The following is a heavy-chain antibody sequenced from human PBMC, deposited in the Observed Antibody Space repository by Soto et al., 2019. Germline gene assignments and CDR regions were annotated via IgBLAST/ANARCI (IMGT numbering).Heavy chain of an antibody. J-gene: IGHJ6*02. CDR1: GFTFSSYG. D-gene: IGHD3-22*01. Sequence: GGSLRLSCAASGFTFSSYGMHWVRQAPGKGLEWVAVISYDGSNKYYADSVKGRFTISRDNSKSTLYLQMNSLRAEDTAVYYCAKDRDSSGSYGMNVWGQGTTVTVSS. CDR2: ISYDGSNK. CDR3: AKDRDSSGSYGMNV. V-gene: IGHV3-30*18.